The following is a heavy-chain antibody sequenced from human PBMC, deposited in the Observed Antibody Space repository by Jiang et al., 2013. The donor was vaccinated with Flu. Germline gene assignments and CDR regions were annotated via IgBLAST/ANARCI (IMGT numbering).Heavy chain of an antibody. J-gene: IGHJ4*02. Sequence: SGSGLVKPSETLSLTCTVSGGSISPYYWSWIRQPPGKGLEWIGYIYYIGTAKYNPSLKSRVTMSVDTSKDQFSLKLSSVTAADTAIYYCARGGGSYFGGFDYWGQGTPVIVSS. D-gene: IGHD1-26*01. CDR2: IYYIGTA. V-gene: IGHV4-59*01. CDR3: ARGGGSYFGGFDY. CDR1: GGSISPYY.